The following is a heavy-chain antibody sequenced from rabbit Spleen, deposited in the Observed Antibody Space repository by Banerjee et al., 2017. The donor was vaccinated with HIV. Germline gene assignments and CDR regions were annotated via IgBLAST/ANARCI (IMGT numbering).Heavy chain of an antibody. D-gene: IGHD8-1*01. CDR2: IDTGRSGFT. V-gene: IGHV1S40*01. CDR1: GVSFTNNNY. Sequence: QSLAESGGDLAKPGASLTLTCTASGVSFTNNNYMCWVRQAPGKGLEWIACIDTGRSGFTYFASWAKGRFTISKTSSTTVTLQMTSLTSADTATDFCARDTGSSFSSYGMDLWGPGTLVTVS. J-gene: IGHJ6*01. CDR3: ARDTGSSFSSYGMDL.